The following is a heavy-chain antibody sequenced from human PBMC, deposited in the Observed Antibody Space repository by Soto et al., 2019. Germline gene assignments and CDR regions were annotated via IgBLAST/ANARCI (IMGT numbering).Heavy chain of an antibody. CDR2: ISSSSSYI. CDR1: GFTFSSYS. Sequence: GGSLRLSCAASGFTFSSYSMNWVRQAPGKGLEWVSSISSSSSYIYYADSVKGRFTISRDNAKNSLYLQMNSLRAEDTAVYYCARDPSSALGYYYYGMDVCGQGTTVTVSS. CDR3: ARDPSSALGYYYYGMDV. J-gene: IGHJ6*02. D-gene: IGHD5-18*01. V-gene: IGHV3-21*01.